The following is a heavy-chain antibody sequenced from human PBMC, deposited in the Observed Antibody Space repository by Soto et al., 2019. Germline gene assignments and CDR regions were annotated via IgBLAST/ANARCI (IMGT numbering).Heavy chain of an antibody. J-gene: IGHJ6*02. D-gene: IGHD6-19*01. CDR3: ARVFTVDGTFSFIQYYYGMDV. CDR1: GFTFSSYS. V-gene: IGHV3-48*02. Sequence: GGSLRLSCAASGFTFSSYSMNWVRQAPGKGLERVSYISSSSSTIYYADTVKGRFTISRDNAKNSLYLQMNSLRDEDTTVYYCARVFTVDGTFSFIQYYYGMDVWGQGTTVTFSS. CDR2: ISSSSSTI.